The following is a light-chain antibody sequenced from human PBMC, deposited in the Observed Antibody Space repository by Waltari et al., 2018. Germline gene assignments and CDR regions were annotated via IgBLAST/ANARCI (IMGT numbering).Light chain of an antibody. CDR3: QASYTTPYS. V-gene: IGKV1-39*01. CDR1: QSISSS. CDR2: DAS. J-gene: IGKJ2*03. Sequence: DIQMTQSPSSLSASVGDRVTITCRASQSISSSLYWYQQKPGKVPKLLISDASSLQSGVPSRFSGSGSGTDFTLTISSLQPEDFATYFCQASYTTPYSFGQGTKVESK.